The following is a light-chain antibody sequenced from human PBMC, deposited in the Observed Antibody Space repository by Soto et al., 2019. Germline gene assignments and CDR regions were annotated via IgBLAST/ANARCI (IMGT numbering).Light chain of an antibody. CDR3: QQYNIWPQT. CDR2: GAS. V-gene: IGKV3-15*01. CDR1: QSLRSS. Sequence: VMTQSPATLSVSPGERATLSCRASQSLRSSLAWYQQKPGQAPRLLIYGASTRATGIPARFSGSGSGTEVTLPISSLQSEDFAVYFCQQYNIWPQTFGQGTKVDIK. J-gene: IGKJ1*01.